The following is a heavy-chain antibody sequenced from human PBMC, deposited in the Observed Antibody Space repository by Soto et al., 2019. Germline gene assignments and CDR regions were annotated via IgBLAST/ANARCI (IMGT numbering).Heavy chain of an antibody. CDR3: ATDEYFGSEINFYYYAMDV. CDR1: GGSINIDGYF. Sequence: QVQLQESGPGLVKPSQTLSLACTVSGGSINIDGYFWSWVRQFPGKGLEWIGHLYYNGSTYYNPSLKSRVTISRDTSKNQFSLRLTSVTAADTAVYYCATDEYFGSEINFYYYAMDVWGQGTTVTVSS. V-gene: IGHV4-31*03. J-gene: IGHJ6*02. CDR2: LYYNGST. D-gene: IGHD3-16*01.